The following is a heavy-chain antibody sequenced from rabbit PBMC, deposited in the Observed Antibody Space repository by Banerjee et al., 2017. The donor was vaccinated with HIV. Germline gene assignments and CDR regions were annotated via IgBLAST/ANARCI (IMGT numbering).Heavy chain of an antibody. J-gene: IGHJ4*01. CDR1: GFSFSSSYW. V-gene: IGHV1S45*01. CDR3: ARAYFGYDCAFDL. Sequence: EESGGDLVKPEGSLTLTCTASGFSFSSSYWICWVRQAPGKGLEWIACIYAGSSGSTYYASWAKGRFTISKTSSTVDLKMTSLTAADTATYFCARAYFGYDCAFDLWGQGTLVTVS. D-gene: IGHD6-1*01. CDR2: IYAGSSGST.